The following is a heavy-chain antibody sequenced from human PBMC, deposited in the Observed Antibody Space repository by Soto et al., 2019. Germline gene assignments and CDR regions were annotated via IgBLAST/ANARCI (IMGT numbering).Heavy chain of an antibody. CDR2: ISYDGTSK. Sequence: GGSLRLSCAASGLTFSNHGMHWVRQAPGKGLEWVAVISYDGTSKYYADSVRGRFTIFRDNSKNTLYLQMNSLRAEDTAVYYCAKDYCSSTSCPCDSWGQGTLVTVSS. J-gene: IGHJ5*01. V-gene: IGHV3-30*18. D-gene: IGHD2-2*01. CDR3: AKDYCSSTSCPCDS. CDR1: GLTFSNHG.